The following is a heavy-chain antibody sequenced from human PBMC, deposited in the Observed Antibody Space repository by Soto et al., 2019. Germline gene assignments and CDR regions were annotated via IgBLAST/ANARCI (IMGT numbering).Heavy chain of an antibody. J-gene: IGHJ4*02. V-gene: IGHV1-18*01. CDR3: ARAGDYFGDY. CDR1: GYTLSIYG. CDR2: IVAYNNRT. Sequence: QIELVQSGAEVKKPGASVKVSCKASGYTLSIYGIQWVRQAPGQGLGWMGWIVAYNNRTIYAQKFQDRVTFTTATSTTTASMEVRTLTSDDTALYYCARAGDYFGDYWGQGTLVTVSS. D-gene: IGHD3-10*01.